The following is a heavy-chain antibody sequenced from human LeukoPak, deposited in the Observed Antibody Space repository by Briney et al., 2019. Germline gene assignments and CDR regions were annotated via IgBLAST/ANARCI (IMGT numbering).Heavy chain of an antibody. D-gene: IGHD3-10*02. V-gene: IGHV3-30*03. CDR2: ISYDGSNK. Sequence: AGRSLRLTCADSGFTFSSYGMHWVHQAPGKGLEWVAVISYDGSNKCYADSVKGRFTISRDNAKNSLYLQMNSLRAEDTAVYYCARAGRKSRGVDLVRKKETGYYYYMDVWGKGTTVTVSS. CDR1: GFTFSSYG. J-gene: IGHJ6*03. CDR3: ARAGRKSRGVDLVRKKETGYYYYMDV.